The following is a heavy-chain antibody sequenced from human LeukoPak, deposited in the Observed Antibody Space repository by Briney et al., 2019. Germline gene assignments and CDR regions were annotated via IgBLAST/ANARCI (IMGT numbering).Heavy chain of an antibody. Sequence: GASVKVSCKASGYTFTSYYMHWVRQAPGQGLERMGIINPSGGSTSYAQKFQGRVTMTRDMSTSTVYMELSSLRSEDTAVYYCARTLWQQPDKNWFDPWGQGTLVTVSS. V-gene: IGHV1-46*01. CDR2: INPSGGST. CDR3: ARTLWQQPDKNWFDP. D-gene: IGHD6-13*01. J-gene: IGHJ5*02. CDR1: GYTFTSYY.